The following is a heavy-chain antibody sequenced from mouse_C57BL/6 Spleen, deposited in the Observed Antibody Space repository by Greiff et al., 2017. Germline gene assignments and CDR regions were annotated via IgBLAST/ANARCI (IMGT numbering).Heavy chain of an antibody. CDR1: GYAFSGYC. J-gene: IGHJ2*01. CDR2: IYPGDGDT. CDR3: ARIAFLDY. Sequence: VQLQQSGAELVKPGASVKISCKASGYAFSGYCMNWVKQRPGKGLEWIGQIYPGDGDTNYNGKFKGKATLTADKSSSTAYMQLSSLTSEDSAVYFCARIAFLDYWGQGTTLTVSA. V-gene: IGHV1-80*01.